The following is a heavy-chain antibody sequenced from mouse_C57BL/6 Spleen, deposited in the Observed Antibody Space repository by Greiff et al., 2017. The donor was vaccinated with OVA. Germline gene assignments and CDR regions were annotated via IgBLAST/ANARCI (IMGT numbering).Heavy chain of an antibody. CDR2: IYPRSGNT. CDR3: AREGTAQAAWFAY. V-gene: IGHV1-81*01. D-gene: IGHD3-2*02. Sequence: QVQLQQSGAELARPGASVKLSCKASGYTFTSYGISWVKQRTGQGLEWIGEIYPRSGNTYYNEKFKGKATLTADKSSSTAYMELRSLTSEDSAVYFCAREGTAQAAWFAYWGQGTLVTVSA. J-gene: IGHJ3*01. CDR1: GYTFTSYG.